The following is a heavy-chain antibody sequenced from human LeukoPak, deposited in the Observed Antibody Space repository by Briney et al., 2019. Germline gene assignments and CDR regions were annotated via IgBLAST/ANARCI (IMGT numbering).Heavy chain of an antibody. V-gene: IGHV3-23*01. CDR1: GFIFSNYA. D-gene: IGHD6-19*01. CDR2: ISGSTGST. Sequence: GGSLRLSCATSGFIFSNYAVNWVRQAPGKGLEWVSAISGSTGSTYYADSVKGRFTISRDNSNNTLYLQMNSLRAEDTAVYYCAKGAAGTNGYYYYYMDVWGKGTTVTVSS. CDR3: AKGAAGTNGYYYYYMDV. J-gene: IGHJ6*03.